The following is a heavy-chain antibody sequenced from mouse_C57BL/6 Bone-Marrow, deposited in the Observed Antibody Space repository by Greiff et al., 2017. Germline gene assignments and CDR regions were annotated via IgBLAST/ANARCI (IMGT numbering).Heavy chain of an antibody. Sequence: EVKLMESGGGLVKPGGSLKLSCAASGFTFSDYGMHWVRQAPEKGLEWVAYISSGSSTIYYADTVKGRFTISRDNAKNTLFLQMTSLRSEDTAMYYCARMDTYYYAMDYWGQGTSVTVSS. CDR3: ARMDTYYYAMDY. J-gene: IGHJ4*01. CDR2: ISSGSSTI. CDR1: GFTFSDYG. V-gene: IGHV5-17*01.